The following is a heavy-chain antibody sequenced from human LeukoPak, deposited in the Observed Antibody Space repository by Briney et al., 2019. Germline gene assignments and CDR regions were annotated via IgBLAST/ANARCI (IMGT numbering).Heavy chain of an antibody. CDR3: AWGAKGNDY. V-gene: IGHV3-48*03. Sequence: PGGSLRLSCAASGFTFSSYEMNLVRQAPGKGLEWVSYISSSGSTIYYADSVKGRFTISRDNAKNSLYLQMNSLRAEDTAVYYCAWGAKGNDYWGQGTLVTVSS. CDR2: ISSSGSTI. D-gene: IGHD1-26*01. CDR1: GFTFSSYE. J-gene: IGHJ4*02.